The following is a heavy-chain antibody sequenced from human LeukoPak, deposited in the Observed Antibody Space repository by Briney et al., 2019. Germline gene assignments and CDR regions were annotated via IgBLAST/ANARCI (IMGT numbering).Heavy chain of an antibody. Sequence: PSETLSLTCSVSGYSIRSGYYWVWMRQSPGKGLECVGGMFHGGSTYYNPSLKSRVSISIDASRNQFSLKLSSVTAADTAVYYCARGIRQFYDSSRSRDRMNWFDPWGPGTQVTVSS. J-gene: IGHJ5*02. CDR3: ARGIRQFYDSSRSRDRMNWFDP. CDR1: GYSIRSGYY. V-gene: IGHV4-38-2*02. CDR2: MFHGGST. D-gene: IGHD3-16*01.